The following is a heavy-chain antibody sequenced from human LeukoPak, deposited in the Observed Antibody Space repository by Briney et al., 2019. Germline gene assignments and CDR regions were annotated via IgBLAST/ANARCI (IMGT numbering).Heavy chain of an antibody. Sequence: WASVKVSCKASGYTFTSYGISWVRQAPGQGLEWMGWTSAYNGNTNYAQKLQGRVTMTTDTSTSTAYMELRSLRSDDTAVYYCARESIVVPAAIVPYYYGMDVWGQGTTVTVSS. CDR1: GYTFTSYG. V-gene: IGHV1-18*01. CDR2: TSAYNGNT. J-gene: IGHJ6*02. CDR3: ARESIVVPAAIVPYYYGMDV. D-gene: IGHD2-2*01.